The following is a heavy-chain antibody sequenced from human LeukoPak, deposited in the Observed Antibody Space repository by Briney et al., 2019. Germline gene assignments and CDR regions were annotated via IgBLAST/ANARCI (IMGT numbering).Heavy chain of an antibody. CDR1: GYTFTGYY. V-gene: IGHV1-2*02. J-gene: IGHJ3*02. D-gene: IGHD3-22*01. Sequence: ASVKVSCKASGYTFTGYYMHWVRQAPGQGLEWMGWINPNSGGTNYAQKFQGRVTMTRDTSISTAYMELSRLRSDDTAVYYCARYDDRSELAFDMWGQGTMVTVSS. CDR2: INPNSGGT. CDR3: ARYDDRSELAFDM.